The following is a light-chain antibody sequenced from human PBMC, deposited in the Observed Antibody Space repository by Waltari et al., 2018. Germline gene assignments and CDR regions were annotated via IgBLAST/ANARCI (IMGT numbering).Light chain of an antibody. CDR1: SSNIGNNY. J-gene: IGLJ2*01. CDR2: DNN. Sequence: SVLTQPPSVSEAPGQKVPISCSGSSSNIGNNYVPWYQQLPGTAPKLLIYDNNKRPSGIPDRFSGSKSGTSATLGITGLQTGDEADYYCGTWDSSLSAVVFGGGTKLTVL. CDR3: GTWDSSLSAVV. V-gene: IGLV1-51*01.